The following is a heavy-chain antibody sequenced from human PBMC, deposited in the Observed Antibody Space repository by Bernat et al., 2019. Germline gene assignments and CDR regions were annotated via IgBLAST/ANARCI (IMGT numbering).Heavy chain of an antibody. D-gene: IGHD3-22*01. CDR2: IYYSGST. J-gene: IGHJ3*02. V-gene: IGHV4-39*01. CDR1: GGSISSSSYY. Sequence: QLQLQESGPGLVKPSETLSLTCTVSGGSISSSSYYWGWIRQPPGKGLEWIGSIYYSGSTYYNPSLKSRVTISVDTYKNQFSLKLSTVTAADTAVYYCARQARVVVINDAFDIWGQGTMVTVSS. CDR3: ARQARVVVINDAFDI.